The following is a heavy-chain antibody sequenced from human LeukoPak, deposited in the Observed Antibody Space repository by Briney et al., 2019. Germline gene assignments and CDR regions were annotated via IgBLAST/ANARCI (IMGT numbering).Heavy chain of an antibody. CDR1: GYTFTGYY. Sequence: ASVTVSCMASGYTFTGYYMHWVRQAPGQGLEWMGWINPDSGGTNYAQKFQGRVTMTRDTSISTAYMELSRLRSDDTAVYCCARDENTATDYWGQGTLVTVSS. CDR2: INPDSGGT. CDR3: ARDENTATDY. D-gene: IGHD2/OR15-2a*01. J-gene: IGHJ4*02. V-gene: IGHV1-2*02.